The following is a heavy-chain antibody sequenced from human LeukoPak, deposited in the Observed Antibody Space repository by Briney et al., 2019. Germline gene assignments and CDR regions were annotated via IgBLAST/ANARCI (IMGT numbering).Heavy chain of an antibody. CDR3: AKEGTARISTWDDN. J-gene: IGHJ4*02. CDR1: GFTFSIYW. Sequence: PGGSLRLSCAASGFTFSIYWMGWVRQAPGKGLEWVANIDQNESEKWYVDSVKGRFTISRDNSRNTLFLQMDSLRPEDTAVYYCAKEGTARISTWDDNWGQGTLVTVSS. D-gene: IGHD1-26*01. V-gene: IGHV3-7*01. CDR2: IDQNESEK.